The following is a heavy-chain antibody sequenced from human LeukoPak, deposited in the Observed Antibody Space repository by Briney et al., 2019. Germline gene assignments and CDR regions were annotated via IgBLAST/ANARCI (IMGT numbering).Heavy chain of an antibody. Sequence: PSQTLSLTCTVSGGSISSGSYYWSWIRQPAGKGLEWIGRIYTSGSTNYNSSLKSRVTISVDTSKNQFSLKLSSVTAADTAVYYCASSMGTTYYFDYWGQGTLVTVSS. CDR3: ASSMGTTYYFDY. V-gene: IGHV4-61*02. CDR2: IYTSGST. J-gene: IGHJ4*02. CDR1: GGSISSGSYY. D-gene: IGHD2-2*01.